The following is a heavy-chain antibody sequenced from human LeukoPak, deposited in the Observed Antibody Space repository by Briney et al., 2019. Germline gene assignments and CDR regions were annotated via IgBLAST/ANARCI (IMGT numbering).Heavy chain of an antibody. CDR2: ISAYNGNT. CDR3: ARDPREPYDYVWGSYPDAFDI. Sequence: ASVKVSCKASGYTFTSYGISGLRQAPGQGREWMGWISAYNGNTNYAQNLQGRVTITTDTSTSTAYMELKSLRSDDTAVYYCARDPREPYDYVWGSYPDAFDIWGQGTMVTVSS. CDR1: GYTFTSYG. J-gene: IGHJ3*02. D-gene: IGHD3-16*02. V-gene: IGHV1-18*01.